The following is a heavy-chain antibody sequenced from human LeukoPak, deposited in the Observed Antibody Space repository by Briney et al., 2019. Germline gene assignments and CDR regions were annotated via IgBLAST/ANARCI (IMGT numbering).Heavy chain of an antibody. V-gene: IGHV1-2*02. CDR1: GYILTGYY. CDR3: ARGGIVGATDAFDI. D-gene: IGHD1-26*01. J-gene: IGHJ3*02. Sequence: GASVKGSCKASGYILTGYYMHWVRQAPGQGLEWMGWINPNSGGTNYAQKFQGRVTVTRDTSINTAHMQLSRLRSDDMAIYYCARGGIVGATDAFDIWGQGTMVTVSS. CDR2: INPNSGGT.